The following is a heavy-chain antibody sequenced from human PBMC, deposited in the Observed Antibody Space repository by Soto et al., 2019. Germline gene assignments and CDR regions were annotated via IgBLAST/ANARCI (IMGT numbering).Heavy chain of an antibody. CDR3: ARDGLSLRNYYDYGMDV. CDR2: IIPIFGTA. V-gene: IGHV1-69*01. CDR1: GGTFSSYA. J-gene: IGHJ6*02. D-gene: IGHD3-22*01. Sequence: QVQLVQSGAEVKKPGSSVKVSCKASGGTFSSYAISWVRQAPGQGLEWMGGIIPIFGTANYAQKFQGRVTITADESTSTAYMELSSLRSEDTAVYYCARDGLSLRNYYDYGMDVWGQGTTVTVSS.